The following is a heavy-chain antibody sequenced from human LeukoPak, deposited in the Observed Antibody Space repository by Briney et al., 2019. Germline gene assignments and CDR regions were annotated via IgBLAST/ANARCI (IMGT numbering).Heavy chain of an antibody. J-gene: IGHJ2*01. D-gene: IGHD3-9*01. Sequence: SETLSLTCTVSGDSIRNYYWSWLRQPARKGLEWFGYISDSGDTDFNPSLRSRVIMSVDTSKNQLSLKLSSVTAADTAVYYCARRTSYDTLVGYTYWYFDLWGRGTLVTVSS. V-gene: IGHV4-59*01. CDR1: GDSIRNYY. CDR3: ARRTSYDTLVGYTYWYFDL. CDR2: ISDSGDT.